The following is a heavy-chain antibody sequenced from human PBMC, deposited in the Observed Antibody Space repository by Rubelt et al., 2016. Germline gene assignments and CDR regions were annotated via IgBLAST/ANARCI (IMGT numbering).Heavy chain of an antibody. CDR2: ISSSSSYI. V-gene: IGHV3-21*01. D-gene: IGHD6-19*01. Sequence: EVQLVESGGTLVKPGGSLRLSCAASEFSFSSYSMNWVRQAPGEGLEWVSSISSSSSYIYYADSVKGRFTISREKAKNSLYLQMNSLRVEETAGDHCASRSSGANSAFDRWGQGTQVTVSS. CDR3: ASRSSGANSAFDR. J-gene: IGHJ5*02. CDR1: EFSFSSYS.